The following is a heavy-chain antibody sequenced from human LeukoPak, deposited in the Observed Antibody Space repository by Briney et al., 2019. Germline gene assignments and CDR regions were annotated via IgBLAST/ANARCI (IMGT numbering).Heavy chain of an antibody. CDR1: GFTFSSYA. CDR3: ARGPSRVGYYYGMGV. CDR2: ISYDGNNK. J-gene: IGHJ6*04. Sequence: GRSLRLSCAASGFTFSSYAMHWVRQVPGKGLEWVAVISYDGNNKYYADSVKGRFTISRDNSKNTLYLQMNSLRAEDTAVYYCARGPSRVGYYYGMGVWGKGTTVTVSS. D-gene: IGHD5-24*01. V-gene: IGHV3-30*04.